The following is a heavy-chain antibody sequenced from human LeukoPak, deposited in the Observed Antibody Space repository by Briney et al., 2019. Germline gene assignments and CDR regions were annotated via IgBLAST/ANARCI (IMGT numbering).Heavy chain of an antibody. V-gene: IGHV2-5*01. D-gene: IGHD6-13*01. CDR3: AHLHRRGSNWYPDWYFDL. J-gene: IGHJ2*01. CDR2: NYWNDDK. CDR1: GFSLSTSGVG. Sequence: ESGPTLVKPTQTLTLTCTFSGFSLSTSGVGVGWVRQPPGKALEWLALNYWNDDKRYSPSLNSRLGITKDTSKNQVVLTMTNMDPVDTATYYCAHLHRRGSNWYPDWYFDLWGRGTLVTVSS.